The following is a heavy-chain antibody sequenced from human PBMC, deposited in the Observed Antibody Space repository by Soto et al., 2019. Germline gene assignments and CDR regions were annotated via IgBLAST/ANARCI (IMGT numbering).Heavy chain of an antibody. CDR3: ARDPSLAPATFDP. J-gene: IGHJ5*02. CDR2: MNPLTGNT. CDR1: GYTFTSFD. D-gene: IGHD2-2*01. V-gene: IGHV1-8*01. Sequence: ASVKVSCKASGYTFTSFDINWVRQATGQGLEWMGWMNPLTGNTAYAQKFQGRLTMTRNTSTSTADMELSSLRSDDTAVYYCARDPSLAPATFDPWGQGTLVTVSS.